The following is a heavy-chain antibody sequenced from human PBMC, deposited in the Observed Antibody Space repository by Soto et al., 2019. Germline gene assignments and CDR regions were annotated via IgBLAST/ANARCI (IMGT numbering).Heavy chain of an antibody. V-gene: IGHV2-70*04. CDR1: GFSLSTSGMR. CDR3: ARNLLDSSGYPLGY. J-gene: IGHJ4*02. CDR2: IDWDDDK. D-gene: IGHD3-22*01. Sequence: SGPTLVNPTHTLTLTCTFSGFSLSTSGMRVSWIRQPPGKALEWLARIDWDDDKFYSTSLKTRLTISKDTSKNQVVLTMTNTDPVDTATYYCARNLLDSSGYPLGYWGQGTLVTVSS.